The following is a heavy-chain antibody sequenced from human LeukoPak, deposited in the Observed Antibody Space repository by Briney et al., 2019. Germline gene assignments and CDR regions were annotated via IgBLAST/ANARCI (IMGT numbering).Heavy chain of an antibody. CDR3: ASRATNYDFWSGPQYYFDY. CDR1: GGTFSSYA. CDR2: IIPIFGTA. V-gene: IGHV1-69*13. D-gene: IGHD3-3*01. J-gene: IGHJ4*02. Sequence: SVKVSCKASGGTFSSYAISWVRQAPGQGLEWMGGIIPIFGTANYAQKFQGRVTITADESTSTAYMELSSLRSEDTAVYYCASRATNYDFWSGPQYYFDYWGQGTLVTVSS.